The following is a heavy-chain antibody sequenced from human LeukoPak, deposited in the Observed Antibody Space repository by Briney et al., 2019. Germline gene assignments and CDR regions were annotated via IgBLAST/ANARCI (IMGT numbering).Heavy chain of an antibody. Sequence: PGGSLRLSCAASGFTFSTYWMHWVRQAPGKGLEWVSRINSDGTTTNYADSVKGRFTISRDNAKNTLYLQMNTLRVEDTAVYYCARAAWYRWDYWGQGTLVTVSS. V-gene: IGHV3-74*01. CDR3: ARAAWYRWDY. CDR1: GFTFSTYW. CDR2: INSDGTTT. J-gene: IGHJ4*02. D-gene: IGHD2-8*02.